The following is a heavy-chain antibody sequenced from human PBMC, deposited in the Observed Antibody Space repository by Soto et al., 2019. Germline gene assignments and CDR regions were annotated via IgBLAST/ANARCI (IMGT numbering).Heavy chain of an antibody. CDR3: AKDWPGTRTPGLDC. J-gene: IGHJ4*02. V-gene: IGHV3-23*01. D-gene: IGHD1-1*01. CDR2: IGHSGADT. CDR1: GFTFSGYA. Sequence: EVQMLESGGDLVQPGGSLRLSCAASGFTFSGYAMSWVRQAPGKGLEWVSSIGHSGADTSYANSVKGRFNISRDNSRNTLFLQMNSLRVEDTALYYCAKDWPGTRTPGLDCWGQGTLVTVSS.